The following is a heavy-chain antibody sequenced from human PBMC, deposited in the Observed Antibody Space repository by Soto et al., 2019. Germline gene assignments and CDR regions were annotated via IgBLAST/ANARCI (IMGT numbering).Heavy chain of an antibody. Sequence: SETLSLTCTVSGGSISSSGYYWGWIRQSPGKGLEWIGTIFYSGTTYYNPSLECRITISQDTSNNQFSLKLTSVTAADTAVYYCATHYYYSSGYPPPYYHGIDVWGQGTTVTASS. CDR2: IFYSGTT. D-gene: IGHD5-12*01. CDR1: GGSISSSGYY. CDR3: ATHYYYSSGYPPPYYHGIDV. V-gene: IGHV4-39*01. J-gene: IGHJ6*02.